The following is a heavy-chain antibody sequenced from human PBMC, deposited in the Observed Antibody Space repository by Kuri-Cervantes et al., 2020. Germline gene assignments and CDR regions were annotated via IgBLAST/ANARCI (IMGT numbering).Heavy chain of an antibody. CDR3: TRDPFTMFRGASAPNWFDP. V-gene: IGHV3-49*03. CDR1: GFTFGDYT. J-gene: IGHJ5*02. D-gene: IGHD3-10*01. CDR2: IRAKINYGGTA. Sequence: GGSLRLSCTASGFTFGDYTMIWFRQAPGKGLEWVSFIRAKINYGGTAEYAASVRGRFTISRDDSKSIAYLEMTNLSTEDTAVYYCTRDPFTMFRGASAPNWFDPWGQGTLVTVSS.